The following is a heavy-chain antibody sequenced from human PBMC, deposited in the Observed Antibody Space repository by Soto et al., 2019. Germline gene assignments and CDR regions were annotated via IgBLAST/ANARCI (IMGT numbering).Heavy chain of an antibody. D-gene: IGHD3-22*01. J-gene: IGHJ3*02. CDR1: GFTFSSYA. Sequence: GGSLRLSCTASGFTFSSYAMHWVRQAPGKGLEWVAVISYDGSNKYYADSVKGRFTISRDNSKNTLYLQMNSLRAEDTAVYYCARWDSGYDAFDIWGQGTMVTVSS. V-gene: IGHV3-30-3*01. CDR2: ISYDGSNK. CDR3: ARWDSGYDAFDI.